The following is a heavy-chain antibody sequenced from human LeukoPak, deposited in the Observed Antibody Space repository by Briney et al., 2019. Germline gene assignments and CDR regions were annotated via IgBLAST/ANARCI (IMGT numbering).Heavy chain of an antibody. CDR1: GYTFTGYY. V-gene: IGHV1-2*02. Sequence: GASVKVSCKASGYTFTGYYMHWVRQAPGQGLEWMGWINPNSGGTNYAQKFPGRVTMTRDTSISTAYMALSRLRLNDTAVYSCARGGLLWFGEGGYYFDYWGQGTLVTVSS. CDR3: ARGGLLWFGEGGYYFDY. J-gene: IGHJ4*02. D-gene: IGHD3-10*01. CDR2: INPNSGGT.